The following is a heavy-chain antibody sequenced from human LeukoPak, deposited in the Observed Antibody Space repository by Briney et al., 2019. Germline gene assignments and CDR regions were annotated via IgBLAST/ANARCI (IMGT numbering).Heavy chain of an antibody. Sequence: SETLSLTCTVSGGSISSSSYYWGWIRQPPGKGLEWIGYIYYSGSTYYNPSLKSRVTISVDTSKNQFSLKLSSVTAADTAVYYCARTRYCSSTSCWSYMDVWGKGTTVTVSS. CDR3: ARTRYCSSTSCWSYMDV. J-gene: IGHJ6*03. D-gene: IGHD2-2*01. V-gene: IGHV4-39*07. CDR1: GGSISSSSYY. CDR2: IYYSGST.